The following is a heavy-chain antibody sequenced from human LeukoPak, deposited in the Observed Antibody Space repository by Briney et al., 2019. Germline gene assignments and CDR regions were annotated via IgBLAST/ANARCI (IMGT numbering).Heavy chain of an antibody. CDR1: GYTFTGYY. V-gene: IGHV1-2*02. CDR3: ARDVSYYFDY. Sequence: ASVKVSCKASGYTFTGYYIHWVRQAPGQGLEWMGWINPNSGGTNYAQKFQGRVIMTTDTSINTAYMELSRLRSDDTAVYYCARDVSYYFDYWGQGTLVTVSS. CDR2: INPNSGGT. J-gene: IGHJ4*02.